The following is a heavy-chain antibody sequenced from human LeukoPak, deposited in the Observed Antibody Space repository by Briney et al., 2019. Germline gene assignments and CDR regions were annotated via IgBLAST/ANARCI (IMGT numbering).Heavy chain of an antibody. CDR1: GFTFSGSA. V-gene: IGHV3-73*01. CDR3: ARGVVPAAVN. CDR2: IRGKTDNYAT. J-gene: IGHJ4*02. Sequence: SGGSLRLSCAASGFTFSGSAVHWVRQASGKGLEWVGRIRGKTDNYATVYAASVTGRFTISRDDSKNTAYLQMNSLKTEDTAVYYCARGVVPAAVNWGQGTLVTVSS. D-gene: IGHD2-2*01.